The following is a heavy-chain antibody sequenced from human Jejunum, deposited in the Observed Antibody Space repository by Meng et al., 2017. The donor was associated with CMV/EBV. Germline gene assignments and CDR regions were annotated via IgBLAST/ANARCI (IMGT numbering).Heavy chain of an antibody. CDR1: GCSISSGDYY. Sequence: LKESVAGLVKPLQTLSLTCTVSGCSISSGDYYWSWIRQTPGKGLEWIGCIYYSGSTYYNPSLKGRVTISVDTSKNQFSLNLSSVTAADTAVYYCARGQRSYSGSYPEWFDPWGQGTLVTVSS. CDR2: IYYSGST. CDR3: ARGQRSYSGSYPEWFDP. D-gene: IGHD1-26*01. V-gene: IGHV4-30-4*01. J-gene: IGHJ5*02.